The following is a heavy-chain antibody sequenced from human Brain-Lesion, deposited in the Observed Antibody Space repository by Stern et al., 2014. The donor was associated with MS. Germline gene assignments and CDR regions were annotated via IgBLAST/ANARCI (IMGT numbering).Heavy chain of an antibody. D-gene: IGHD3-10*01. Sequence: VQLVESGGGLVQPGGSLRLSCAASGFTFSTYWMHWVRQAPGPGLVWVSRVNNDGRRTSYADSVKGRFTMSRDNAKNTLYLQMNSLRVEDTAIYYCARGERWFDSWGQGTLVTVSS. J-gene: IGHJ5*01. CDR1: GFTFSTYW. V-gene: IGHV3-74*02. CDR3: ARGERWFDS. CDR2: VNNDGRRT.